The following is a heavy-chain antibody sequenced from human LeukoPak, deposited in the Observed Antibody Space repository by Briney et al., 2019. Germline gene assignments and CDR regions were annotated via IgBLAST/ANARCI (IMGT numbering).Heavy chain of an antibody. CDR3: ARRVRGYCSSTSCPQTHYYYYYMDV. J-gene: IGHJ6*03. CDR1: GGSFSGYY. CDR2: INHSGST. D-gene: IGHD2-2*01. Sequence: TSETLSLTCAVYGGSFSGYYWSWIRQPPGKGLEWIGEINHSGSTNYNPSLKSRVTISVDTSKNQFSLKLSSVTAADTAVYYCARRVRGYCSSTSCPQTHYYYYYMDVWGKGTTVTVSS. V-gene: IGHV4-34*01.